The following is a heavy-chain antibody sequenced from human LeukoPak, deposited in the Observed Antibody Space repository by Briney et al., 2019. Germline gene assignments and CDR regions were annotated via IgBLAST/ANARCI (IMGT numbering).Heavy chain of an antibody. V-gene: IGHV3-23*01. J-gene: IGHJ3*02. CDR1: GFTFSSYA. D-gene: IGHD3-22*01. CDR2: ISGSGGST. Sequence: GGSLRLSCAASGFTFSSYAMSWVRQAPGKGLEWVSAISGSGGSTYYADSVKGRFTISRDNSKNTLYLQMNSLRAEDTAVYYCARDSPNYYDSSGPEAFDIWGQGTMVTVSS. CDR3: ARDSPNYYDSSGPEAFDI.